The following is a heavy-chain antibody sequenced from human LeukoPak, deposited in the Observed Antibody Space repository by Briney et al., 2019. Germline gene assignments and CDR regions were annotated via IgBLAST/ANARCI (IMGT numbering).Heavy chain of an antibody. Sequence: PGGSLRLSCAASGFTFSDYYMSWIRQAPGKGLEWVSYISSSGSTLYYADSVKGRFTISRDNAKNSLYLQMNSLRAEDTAVYYCALCYEPSPYYYGSGSYLDYWGQGTLVTVSS. J-gene: IGHJ4*02. CDR2: ISSSGSTL. D-gene: IGHD3-10*01. CDR1: GFTFSDYY. V-gene: IGHV3-11*01. CDR3: ALCYEPSPYYYGSGSYLDY.